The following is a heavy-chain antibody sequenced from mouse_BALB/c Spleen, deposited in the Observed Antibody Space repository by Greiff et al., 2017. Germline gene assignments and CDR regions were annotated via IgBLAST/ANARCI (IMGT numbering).Heavy chain of an antibody. J-gene: IGHJ4*01. CDR1: GYTFTSYY. V-gene: IGHV1S56*01. D-gene: IGHD2-10*01. Sequence: VQLVESGPELVKPGASVRISCKASGYTFTSYYIHWVKQRPGQGLEWIGWIYPGNVNTKYNEKFKGKATLTADKSSSTAYMQLSSLTSEDSAVYFCARRAYYGNYGAMDYWGQGTSVTVSS. CDR2: IYPGNVNT. CDR3: ARRAYYGNYGAMDY.